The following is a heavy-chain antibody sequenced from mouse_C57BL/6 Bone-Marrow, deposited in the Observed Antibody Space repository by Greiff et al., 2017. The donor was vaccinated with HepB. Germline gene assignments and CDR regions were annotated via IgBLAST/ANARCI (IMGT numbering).Heavy chain of an antibody. Sequence: EVQLQQSGPVLVKPGASVKMSCKASGYTFTDYYMNWVKQSHGKSLEWIGVINPYNGGTSYNQQFKGKATLTVDNSSRTAYMERNSLTSADSAVYYCARWRDDEVFDYWGQGNTLTGTS. CDR3: ARWRDDEVFDY. V-gene: IGHV1-19*01. CDR2: INPYNGGT. J-gene: IGHJ2*01. CDR1: GYTFTDYY.